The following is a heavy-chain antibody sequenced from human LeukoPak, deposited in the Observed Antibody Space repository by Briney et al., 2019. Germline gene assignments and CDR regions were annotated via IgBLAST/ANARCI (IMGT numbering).Heavy chain of an antibody. J-gene: IGHJ3*02. D-gene: IGHD4-17*01. CDR2: IGTAGDT. Sequence: GGSLRLSCAASGFTFSSYDMHWVRQATGKGLEWVSAIGTAGDTYYPGSVKGRFTISRENAKNSLYLQMNSLRAGDTAVYHCAREGYGDYDGAFDIWGQGTMVTVSS. V-gene: IGHV3-13*01. CDR1: GFTFSSYD. CDR3: AREGYGDYDGAFDI.